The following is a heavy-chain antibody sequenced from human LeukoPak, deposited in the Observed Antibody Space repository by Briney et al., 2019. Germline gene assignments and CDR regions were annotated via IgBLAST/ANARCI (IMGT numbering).Heavy chain of an antibody. J-gene: IGHJ3*01. CDR3: ARAYPPLF. CDR2: IYYSGST. V-gene: IGHV4-39*01. Sequence: PSETLSLTCTVAGDSISSTNYYWGWIRQPPGKGLEWIGSIYYSGSTYYNPSLESRVTISVDTSKNQFSLKLSSVTAADTAVYYCARAYPPLFWGQGTMVTVSS. CDR1: GDSISSTNYY.